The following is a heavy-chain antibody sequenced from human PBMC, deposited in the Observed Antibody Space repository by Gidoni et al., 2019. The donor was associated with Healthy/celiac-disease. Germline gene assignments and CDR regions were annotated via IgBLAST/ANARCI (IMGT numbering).Heavy chain of an antibody. J-gene: IGHJ4*02. CDR1: GGSFSGYY. V-gene: IGHV4-34*01. CDR3: ARGRRMLVRGVIFDY. CDR2: INHSGST. Sequence: QVQLQQWGAGLLKPSETLSLTCAVYGGSFSGYYWSWIRQPPGKGLEWIGEINHSGSTNYNPSRKSRVTISVDTSKNQFSLKLSSVTAADTAVYYCARGRRMLVRGVIFDYWGQGTLVTVSS. D-gene: IGHD3-10*01.